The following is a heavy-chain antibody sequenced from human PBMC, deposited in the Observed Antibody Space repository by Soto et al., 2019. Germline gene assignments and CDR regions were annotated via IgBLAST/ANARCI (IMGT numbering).Heavy chain of an antibody. D-gene: IGHD6-19*01. V-gene: IGHV4-39*01. CDR3: ARHGNAVADHFDY. J-gene: IGHJ4*02. CDR1: GGSISSSSYY. CDR2: IYYSGST. Sequence: QLQLQESGPGLVKPSETLSLTCTVSGGSISSSSYYWGWIRQPPGKGLEWIGSIYYSGSTYYNPSLKSRVTISVDTSKNQFSLKLSSVTAADTAVYYCARHGNAVADHFDYWGQGTLVTVSS.